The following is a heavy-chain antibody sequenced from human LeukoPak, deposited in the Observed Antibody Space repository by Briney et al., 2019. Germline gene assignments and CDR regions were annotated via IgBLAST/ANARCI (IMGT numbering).Heavy chain of an antibody. CDR2: INHSGST. CDR3: ARYRTGSPNRWYFDY. V-gene: IGHV4-34*01. CDR1: GGSFSGYY. J-gene: IGHJ4*02. Sequence: ASETLSLTCAVYGGSFSGYYWSWIRQPPGKGLEWIGEINHSGSTNYNPSLKSRVTISVDTSKNQFSLKLSSVTAADTAVYYCARYRTGSPNRWYFDYWGQGTLVTVSS. D-gene: IGHD3-10*01.